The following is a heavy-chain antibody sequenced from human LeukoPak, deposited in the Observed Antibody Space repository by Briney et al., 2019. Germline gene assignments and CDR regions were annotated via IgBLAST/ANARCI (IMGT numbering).Heavy chain of an antibody. V-gene: IGHV3-33*01. Sequence: PGGSLRLSCTTSGFTLSSYGMHGVRQAPGKGLEGVAVIWNDGSNEYYADSVKGRFTISRDNSKNTLYLQMNSLRAEDTAVYYCARYYYDSSGYFPFDYWGQGTLVTVSS. CDR3: ARYYYDSSGYFPFDY. CDR2: IWNDGSNE. CDR1: GFTLSSYG. D-gene: IGHD3-22*01. J-gene: IGHJ4*02.